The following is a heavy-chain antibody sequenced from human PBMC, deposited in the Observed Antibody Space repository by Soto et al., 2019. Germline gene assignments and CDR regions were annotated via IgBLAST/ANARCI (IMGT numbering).Heavy chain of an antibody. D-gene: IGHD1-26*01. V-gene: IGHV1-8*01. Sequence: QVQLVQSGAEVKKPGVSVKVSCKASGYTFTSYDINWVRQATGQGLEWMGWMNPNSGNTGYAQKFQGRVTMTRNTSLSTAYMELSRLRSEDTAVYYCARGGSYYNWFDPWGQGTLVTVSS. CDR1: GYTFTSYD. CDR2: MNPNSGNT. J-gene: IGHJ5*02. CDR3: ARGGSYYNWFDP.